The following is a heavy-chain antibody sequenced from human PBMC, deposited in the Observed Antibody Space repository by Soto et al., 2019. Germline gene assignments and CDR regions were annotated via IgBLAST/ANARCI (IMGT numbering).Heavy chain of an antibody. Sequence: GASVKVSCKASGYTFTSYGISWVRQAPGQGLEWMGWISAYNGNTNYAQKLQGRVTMTTDTSTSTAYMELRSLRSDDTAVYYCASPSTSIFNERAAAGPLNYYYYYGMDVWGQGTTVTVSS. V-gene: IGHV1-18*01. CDR2: ISAYNGNT. D-gene: IGHD6-13*01. CDR1: GYTFTSYG. CDR3: ASPSTSIFNERAAAGPLNYYYYYGMDV. J-gene: IGHJ6*02.